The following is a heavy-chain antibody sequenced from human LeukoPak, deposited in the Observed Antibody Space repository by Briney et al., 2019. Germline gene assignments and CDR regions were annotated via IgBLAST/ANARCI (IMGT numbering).Heavy chain of an antibody. J-gene: IGHJ4*02. CDR1: GGSISSGSYY. Sequence: SETLSLTCTVSGGSISSGSYYWSWIRQPAGKGLEWIGRIYTSGSTYYNPSLKSRVTISVDTSKNQFSLKLSSVTAADTAVYYCARELIVGAKVAPPFDYWGQGTLVTVSS. CDR2: IYTSGST. V-gene: IGHV4-61*02. CDR3: ARELIVGAKVAPPFDY. D-gene: IGHD1-26*01.